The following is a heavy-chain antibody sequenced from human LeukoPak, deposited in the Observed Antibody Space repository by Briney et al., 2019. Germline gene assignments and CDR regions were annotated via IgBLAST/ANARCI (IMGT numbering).Heavy chain of an antibody. V-gene: IGHV3-7*04. CDR2: IKQDGSDK. CDR3: AREAGY. CDR1: GFTFSSWW. Sequence: PGGSLRLSCAASGFTFSSWWMSWVRQAPGKGLEWVANIKQDGSDKFYVDSVKGRFTISRDNAKSSLYLQMNSLRAEDTAVYYCAREAGYWGQGALVTVSS. J-gene: IGHJ4*02.